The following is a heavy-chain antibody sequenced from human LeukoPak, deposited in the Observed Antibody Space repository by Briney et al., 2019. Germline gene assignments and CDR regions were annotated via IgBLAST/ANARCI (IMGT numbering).Heavy chain of an antibody. V-gene: IGHV1-8*01. Sequence: ASVKVSCKASGYTFTSYDINLVRQATGQGLEWMGWRNPNSGNTGYAQKFQGRVTMTRNTSMSTAYMELSSLRSEDTAVYYCARGGRQWLVLVSYYYGMDVWGQGTTVTVSS. D-gene: IGHD6-19*01. CDR1: GYTFTSYD. CDR3: ARGGRQWLVLVSYYYGMDV. J-gene: IGHJ6*02. CDR2: RNPNSGNT.